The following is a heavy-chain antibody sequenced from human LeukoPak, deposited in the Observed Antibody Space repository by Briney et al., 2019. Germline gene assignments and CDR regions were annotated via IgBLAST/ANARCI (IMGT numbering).Heavy chain of an antibody. Sequence: PGGSLRLSCAASGFTFSSYSMNWVRQPPGKGLEWVSSISSSSSYIYYADSVKGRFTISRDNAKNSLYLQMNSLRAEDTAVYYCARVDYRGGGYFMDVWGRGTPVTVSS. V-gene: IGHV3-21*01. J-gene: IGHJ6*03. CDR2: ISSSSSYI. CDR3: ARVDYRGGGYFMDV. D-gene: IGHD4-11*01. CDR1: GFTFSSYS.